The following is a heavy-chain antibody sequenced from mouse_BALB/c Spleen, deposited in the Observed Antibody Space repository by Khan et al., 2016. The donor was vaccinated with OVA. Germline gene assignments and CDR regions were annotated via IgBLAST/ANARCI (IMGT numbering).Heavy chain of an antibody. CDR1: GYTFTVYY. Sequence: LEVSGAELARPGASVKLSCKASGYTFTVYYINWVKQRTGQGLEWIGEISPGSGDTYYNEKFKCKATLTADKSSTTAYRRLSNLTSEASAVYFCARRNYFGYTFAYWGQGTLVTVSA. CDR2: ISPGSGDT. CDR3: ARRNYFGYTFAY. J-gene: IGHJ3*01. V-gene: IGHV1-77*01. D-gene: IGHD1-2*01.